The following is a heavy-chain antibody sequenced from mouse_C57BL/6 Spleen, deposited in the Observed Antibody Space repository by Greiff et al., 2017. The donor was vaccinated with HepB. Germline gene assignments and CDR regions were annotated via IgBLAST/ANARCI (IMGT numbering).Heavy chain of an antibody. D-gene: IGHD1-1*01. Sequence: QVQLKQSGAELVKPGASVKISCKASGYAFSSYWMNWVKQRPGKGLEWIGQIYPGDGDTNYNGKFKGKATLTADKSSSTAYMQLSSLTSEDSAVYFCARRGIYYGSSPFDYWGQGTTLTVSS. CDR2: IYPGDGDT. V-gene: IGHV1-80*01. CDR1: GYAFSSYW. CDR3: ARRGIYYGSSPFDY. J-gene: IGHJ2*01.